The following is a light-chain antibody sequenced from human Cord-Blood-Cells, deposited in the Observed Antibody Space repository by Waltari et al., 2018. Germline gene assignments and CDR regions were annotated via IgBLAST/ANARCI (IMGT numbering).Light chain of an antibody. CDR2: EGS. J-gene: IGLJ1*01. CDR3: CSYAGSSYV. V-gene: IGLV2-23*01. CDR1: SSDVGSYNL. Sequence: QSALTQPASVSGSPGLSITISCTGTSSDVGSYNLVSWYQQHPGKAPKLMIYEGSKRPSGVSNRFSGSKAGNTASRTISGLQAEDEADYYCCSYAGSSYVFGTGTKVTVL.